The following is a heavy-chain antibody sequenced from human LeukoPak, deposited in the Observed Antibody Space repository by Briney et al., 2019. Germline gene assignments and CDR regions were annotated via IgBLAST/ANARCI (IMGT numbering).Heavy chain of an antibody. CDR3: AKRRSSGYYGLDAFDS. CDR1: GFTFSSYA. D-gene: IGHD3-22*01. CDR2: ISSSGGST. V-gene: IGHV3-23*01. Sequence: GGSLRLSCAASGFTFSSYAVSWVRQAPGKGLEWVSGISSSGGSTYYADSVTGRFTISRDNSKNTLYLQMNSLRAEDTAVCYCAKRRSSGYYGLDAFDSWGRGTMVTVSS. J-gene: IGHJ3*02.